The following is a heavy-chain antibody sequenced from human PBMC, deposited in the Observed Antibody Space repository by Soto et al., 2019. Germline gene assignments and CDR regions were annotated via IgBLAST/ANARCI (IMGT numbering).Heavy chain of an antibody. D-gene: IGHD6-6*01. V-gene: IGHV3-15*01. J-gene: IGHJ4*02. CDR3: TTLVAARPEDY. CDR2: IKSKTDGGTT. CDR1: GFTFSNAW. Sequence: SGGSLRLSCAASGFTFSNAWMSWVRQAPGKGLEWVGRIKSKTDGGTTDYAAPVKGRFTISRDDSKNTLYLQMNSLKTEDTAVYYCTTLVAARPEDYWGQGTLVTVSS.